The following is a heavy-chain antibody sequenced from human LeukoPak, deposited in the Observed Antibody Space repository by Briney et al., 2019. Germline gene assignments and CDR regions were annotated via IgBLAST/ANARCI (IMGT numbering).Heavy chain of an antibody. CDR1: GFTFSSYA. CDR3: AKAVIIPARLLV. D-gene: IGHD3-3*01. Sequence: GGSLRLSCAASGFTFSSYAMSWVRQAPGKGLEWVSAISASGGTTYYADSVKGRSTISRDNSKNTLYLQMNSLRAEDTAVYYCAKAVIIPARLLVWGQGTLVTVSS. V-gene: IGHV3-23*01. CDR2: ISASGGTT. J-gene: IGHJ4*02.